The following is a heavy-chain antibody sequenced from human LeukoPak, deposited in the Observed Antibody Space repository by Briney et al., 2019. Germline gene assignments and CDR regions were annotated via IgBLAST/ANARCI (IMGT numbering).Heavy chain of an antibody. CDR1: GGSFSGYY. V-gene: IGHV4-34*01. J-gene: IGHJ4*02. D-gene: IGHD5-18*01. CDR2: INHSGST. CDR3: ASLRTATQIKTFDY. Sequence: SSETLSLTCAVYGGSFSGYYWSWIRQPPGKGLEWIGEINHSGSTNYNPSLKSRVTISVDTSKNQFSLKLSSVTAADTAVYYCASLRTATQIKTFDYWGQGTLVTVSS.